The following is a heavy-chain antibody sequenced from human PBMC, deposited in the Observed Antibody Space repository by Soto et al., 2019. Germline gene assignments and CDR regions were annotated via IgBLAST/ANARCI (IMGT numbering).Heavy chain of an antibody. CDR2: IYYSGST. CDR1: GGSISSSSYY. CDR3: ASLSRITMVRGRYYYGMDV. Sequence: PSETLSLTCTVSGGSISSSSYYWGWIRQPPGKGLEWIGSIYYSGSTYYNPSLKSRVTISVDTSKNQFSLKLSSVTAADTAVYYCASLSRITMVRGRYYYGMDVWGKGTTVTVSS. D-gene: IGHD3-10*01. J-gene: IGHJ6*04. V-gene: IGHV4-39*01.